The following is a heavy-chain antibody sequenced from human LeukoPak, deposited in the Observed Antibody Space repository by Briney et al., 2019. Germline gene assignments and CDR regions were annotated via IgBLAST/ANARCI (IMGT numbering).Heavy chain of an antibody. CDR3: PRGAYSSGWPNAFDI. V-gene: IGHV3-23*01. Sequence: GGSLTLSYADSGFTFSIYAMHWVRQAPGKGLEWVSGISGSGLSTYYADSVKGRFTISRDNSKNTLYLQMNSLNAEDTAVYYCPRGAYSSGWPNAFDIWGQGTVVTVSS. D-gene: IGHD6-19*01. CDR2: ISGSGLST. CDR1: GFTFSIYA. J-gene: IGHJ3*02.